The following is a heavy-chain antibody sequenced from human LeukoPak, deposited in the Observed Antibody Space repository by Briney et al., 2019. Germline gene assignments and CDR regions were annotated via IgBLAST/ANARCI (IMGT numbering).Heavy chain of an antibody. CDR2: IFYSGST. V-gene: IGHV4-39*01. CDR3: ARMGTTFDY. D-gene: IGHD1-1*01. Sequence: SETLSLTCTVSGGSISSSSYYWGWIRQPPGKGLEWVGSIFYSGSTYYNPSLKSRLTISVDTSKHQFSLKLSSVTAADTAVYYCARMGTTFDYWGQGTLVTVSS. J-gene: IGHJ4*02. CDR1: GGSISSSSYY.